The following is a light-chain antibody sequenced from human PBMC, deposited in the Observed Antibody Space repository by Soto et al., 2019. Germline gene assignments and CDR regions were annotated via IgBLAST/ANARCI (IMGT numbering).Light chain of an antibody. V-gene: IGKV3-15*01. Sequence: IGLTQSAATLSLSPGETATLSCRASQSVHSNLAWFQQHPGQAPRLLIYGASSRATGIPVRFSGSGSGTEFTLTISSLQPEDFAVYYCQQYTDWPWGPFGGGTKV. J-gene: IGKJ4*01. CDR2: GAS. CDR3: QQYTDWPWGP. CDR1: QSVHSN.